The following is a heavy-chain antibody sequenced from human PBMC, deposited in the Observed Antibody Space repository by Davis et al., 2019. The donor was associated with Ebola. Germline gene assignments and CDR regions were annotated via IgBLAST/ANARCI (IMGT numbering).Heavy chain of an antibody. V-gene: IGHV4-59*01. CDR1: GGSFSGYY. J-gene: IGHJ6*02. D-gene: IGHD4/OR15-4a*01. CDR2: IYYSGST. CDR3: ARDLALVLGGPYYYYYGMDV. Sequence: GSLRLSCAVYGGSFSGYYWSWIRQPPGKGLEWIGYIYYSGSTNYNPSLKSRVTISVDTSKNQFSLKLSSVTAADTAVYYCARDLALVLGGPYYYYYGMDVWGQGTTVTVSS.